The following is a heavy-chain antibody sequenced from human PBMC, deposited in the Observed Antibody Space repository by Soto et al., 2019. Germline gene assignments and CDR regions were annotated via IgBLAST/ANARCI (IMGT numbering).Heavy chain of an antibody. CDR1: GYTFTNYG. Sequence: ASVKVSCKASGYTFTNYGFSWVRQAPGQGLEWMGWISGYNGNTKYAEKFQGRVTMATDTSTTTAHMELRSLRSDDTAVYYCAREGQAPYYYYGMDVWGQGTAVTVSS. J-gene: IGHJ6*02. CDR2: ISGYNGNT. CDR3: AREGQAPYYYYGMDV. V-gene: IGHV1-18*01.